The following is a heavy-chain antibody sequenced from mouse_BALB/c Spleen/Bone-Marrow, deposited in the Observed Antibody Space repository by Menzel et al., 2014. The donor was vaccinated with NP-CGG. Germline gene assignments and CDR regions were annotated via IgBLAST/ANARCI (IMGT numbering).Heavy chain of an antibody. V-gene: IGHV14-3*02. Sequence: EVQLQQSGAELVKPGASVKLSCTASGYNIKDTYMHWVKQRPEQGLEWIGRIDPANGNTKYDPKFQGKATITADTSSDTAYLQLSSLTSEDTAVYYCARWLRRYYAMDYWGQGTSVTVSS. D-gene: IGHD2-2*01. CDR3: ARWLRRYYAMDY. CDR1: GYNIKDTY. CDR2: IDPANGNT. J-gene: IGHJ4*01.